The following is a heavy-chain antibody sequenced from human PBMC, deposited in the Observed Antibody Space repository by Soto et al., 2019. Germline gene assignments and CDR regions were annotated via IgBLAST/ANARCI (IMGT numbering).Heavy chain of an antibody. J-gene: IGHJ6*02. CDR2: TYYRSKWYN. CDR3: ERDVRPRITFFGGVMIPGMVV. V-gene: IGHV6-1*01. CDR1: GDSVSSNSAA. Sequence: QTLSLTCAISGDSVSSNSAAWNWVRQSPSRGLEWLGRTYYRSKWYNDYAVSVESRITINPDTSKNQFSLQLNSVTPEDTAVYHCERDVRPRITFFGGVMIPGMVVWCQGTTVTVS. D-gene: IGHD3-3*01.